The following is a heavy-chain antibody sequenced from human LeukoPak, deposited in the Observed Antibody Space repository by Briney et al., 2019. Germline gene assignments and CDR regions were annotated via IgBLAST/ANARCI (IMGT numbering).Heavy chain of an antibody. CDR2: INWNGGST. Sequence: GGSLRLSCAASGFTFDDYGMSWVRQAPGKGLEWVSGINWNGGSTGYEDSVKGRFTISRDNAKNSLYLQMNSLRAEDTALYYCARDFGSSWSGDWFDPWGQGTLVTVSS. J-gene: IGHJ5*02. CDR3: ARDFGSSWSGDWFDP. CDR1: GFTFDDYG. D-gene: IGHD6-13*01. V-gene: IGHV3-20*04.